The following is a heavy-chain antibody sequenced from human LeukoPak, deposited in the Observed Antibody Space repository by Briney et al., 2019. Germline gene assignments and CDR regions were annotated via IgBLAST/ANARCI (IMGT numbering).Heavy chain of an antibody. J-gene: IGHJ5*02. D-gene: IGHD4-17*01. CDR2: INHSGST. V-gene: IGHV4-34*01. CDR3: ARGGGYGDYAKA. CDR1: GGSFSGYY. Sequence: SETLSLTCAVYGGSFSGYYWSWIRQPPGKGLEWIGEINHSGSTNYNPSLKSRVTISVDTSKNQFPLKLSSVTAADTAVYYCARGGGYGDYAKAWGQGTLATVSS.